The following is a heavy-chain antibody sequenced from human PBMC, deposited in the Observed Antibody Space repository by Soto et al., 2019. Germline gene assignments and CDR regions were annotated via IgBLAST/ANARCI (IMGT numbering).Heavy chain of an antibody. CDR3: AKMDTAMVAYYYYYYGMDV. D-gene: IGHD5-18*01. Sequence: QVQLVESGGGVVQPGRSLRLSCAASGFTFSSYGMHWVRQAPGKGLEWVAVISYDGSNKYYADSVKGRFTISRDNSKNTLYLQMNSLRAEDTAVYYCAKMDTAMVAYYYYYYGMDVWGQGTMVTVSS. CDR1: GFTFSSYG. J-gene: IGHJ6*02. CDR2: ISYDGSNK. V-gene: IGHV3-30*18.